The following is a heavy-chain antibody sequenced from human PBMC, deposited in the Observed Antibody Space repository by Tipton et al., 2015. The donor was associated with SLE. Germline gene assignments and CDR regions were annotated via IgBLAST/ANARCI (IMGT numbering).Heavy chain of an antibody. J-gene: IGHJ6*02. D-gene: IGHD3-22*01. CDR3: AKVSSGYYYYGMDV. CDR2: ISGSYGTT. CDR1: GFIINNYA. V-gene: IGHV3-23*01. Sequence: SLRLSCAASGFIINNYAMNWVRQAPGKGLEWVSVISGSYGTTLYAESVKGRFTISRDNSKNTLYLQMNSLRAEDTAVYYCAKVSSGYYYYGMDVWGQGTTVTVSS.